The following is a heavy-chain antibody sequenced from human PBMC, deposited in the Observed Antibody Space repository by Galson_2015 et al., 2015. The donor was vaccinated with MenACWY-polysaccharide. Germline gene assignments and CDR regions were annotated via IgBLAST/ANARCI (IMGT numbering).Heavy chain of an antibody. D-gene: IGHD3-3*01. V-gene: IGHV1-69*06. CDR2: IIPIFGTA. Sequence: SVKVSCKASGGTFSSYAISWVRQAPGQGLEWMGGIIPIFGTANYAQKFQGRVTITADKSTSTAYMELSSLRSEDTAVYYCARSLRGDYDFWSGPYFDYWGQGTLVTVSS. CDR1: GGTFSSYA. CDR3: ARSLRGDYDFWSGPYFDY. J-gene: IGHJ4*02.